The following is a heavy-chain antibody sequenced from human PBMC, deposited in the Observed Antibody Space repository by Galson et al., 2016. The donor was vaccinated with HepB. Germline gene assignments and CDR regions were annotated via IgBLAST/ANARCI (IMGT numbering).Heavy chain of an antibody. CDR2: INAGSGNT. Sequence: SVKVSCKASGYTFTTYPMHWVRQAPGQRLEWMGWINAGSGNTKYLTKFQGRVTITRDTSASTAYMELSSLRSEDTAVYYCARVFDVRGPKGYFDYWGQGTLVTVSS. D-gene: IGHD3-10*01. CDR3: ARVFDVRGPKGYFDY. CDR1: GYTFTTYP. J-gene: IGHJ4*02. V-gene: IGHV1-3*01.